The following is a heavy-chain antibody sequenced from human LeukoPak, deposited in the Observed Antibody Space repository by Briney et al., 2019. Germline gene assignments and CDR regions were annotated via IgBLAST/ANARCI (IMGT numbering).Heavy chain of an antibody. CDR1: GFIFSGSW. J-gene: IGHJ4*02. D-gene: IGHD2-15*01. CDR3: TTDTWYSAGH. Sequence: PGGSLRLSCTASGFIFSGSWMAWIRQAPGKGLEWVAIIKKDGSEKYYVDSMKGRFTISRDNAKNSLFLQMNSLRAEDTAIYYCTTDTWYSAGHWGQGNLVTVSS. V-gene: IGHV3-7*03. CDR2: IKKDGSEK.